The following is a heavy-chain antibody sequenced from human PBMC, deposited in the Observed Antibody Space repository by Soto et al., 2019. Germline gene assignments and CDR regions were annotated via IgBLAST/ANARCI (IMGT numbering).Heavy chain of an antibody. V-gene: IGHV4-31*03. CDR3: ARGYCSSTSCYRYYYYYYGMDV. D-gene: IGHD2-2*01. CDR1: GGSISSGGYY. Sequence: SETLSLTCTVSGGSISSGGYYWSWIRQHPGKGLEWIGYIYYSGSTYYNPSLKSRVTISVDTSKNQFSLKLSSVTAADTAVYYCARGYCSSTSCYRYYYYYYGMDVWGQGTTVTVSS. CDR2: IYYSGST. J-gene: IGHJ6*02.